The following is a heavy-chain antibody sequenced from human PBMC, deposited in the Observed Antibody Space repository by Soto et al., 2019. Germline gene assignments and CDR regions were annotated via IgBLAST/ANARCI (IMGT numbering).Heavy chain of an antibody. CDR1: GYTFTNFG. CDR2: ISAYNGNT. Sequence: QVQLVQSGAEVKKPGASVKVSCKASGYTFTNFGISWVRQAPGQGLEWMGWISAYNGNTNYAQKFQGRVTMTTDTXXXXXXXXXXXXXXXXXXXYYXARXXTPIDYWGQGTLVTVSS. CDR3: ARXXTPIDY. J-gene: IGHJ4*02. V-gene: IGHV1-18*01. D-gene: IGHD3-10*01.